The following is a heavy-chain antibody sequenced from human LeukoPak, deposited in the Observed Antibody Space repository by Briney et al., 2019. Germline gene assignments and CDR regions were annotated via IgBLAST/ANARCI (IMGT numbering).Heavy chain of an antibody. CDR3: AKGLERESRLDS. D-gene: IGHD1-1*01. CDR2: IHWNGGST. Sequence: GGSLRLSCAASGFTFDDYGMSWVRQAPGKGLEWVAGIHWNGGSTGYVDSVKGRFTISRDNAKNSLYLQMNSLRAEDTALYYCAKGLERESRLDSWGQGTLVTVSS. J-gene: IGHJ4*02. CDR1: GFTFDDYG. V-gene: IGHV3-20*04.